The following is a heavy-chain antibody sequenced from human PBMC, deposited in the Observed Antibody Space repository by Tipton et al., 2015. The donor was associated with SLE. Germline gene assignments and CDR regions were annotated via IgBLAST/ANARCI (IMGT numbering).Heavy chain of an antibody. J-gene: IGHJ6*02. D-gene: IGHD1-26*01. CDR2: INHSGST. CDR3: ARGPRVPGANGVYYYGMDV. V-gene: IGHV4-34*01. CDR1: GFTFSDYY. Sequence: LRLSCAASGFTFSDYYWSWIRQPPGKALEWIGEINHSGSTNYNPSLKSRVTISVDTSKNQFSLKVRSVTAADTAVYYCARGPRVPGANGVYYYGMDVWGQGTTVTVS.